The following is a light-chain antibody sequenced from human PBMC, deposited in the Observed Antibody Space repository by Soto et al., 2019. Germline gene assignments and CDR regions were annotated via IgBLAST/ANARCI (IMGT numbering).Light chain of an antibody. CDR2: GAS. CDR3: QQYNNWPQT. CDR1: QSVSSN. J-gene: IGKJ4*01. Sequence: IVMTQSPATLSVSPWERATLSCRASQSVSSNLAWYQQKPGQAPRLLIYGASTRATGIPARFSGSGSGTEFTLTISSLQSEDFAVYYCQQYNNWPQTFGGGTKVDIK. V-gene: IGKV3-15*01.